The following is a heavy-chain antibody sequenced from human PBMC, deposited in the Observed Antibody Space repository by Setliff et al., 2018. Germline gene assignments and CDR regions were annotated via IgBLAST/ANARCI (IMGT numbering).Heavy chain of an antibody. V-gene: IGHV1-8*02. CDR1: GYTFTSYD. D-gene: IGHD3-16*02. CDR3: ARLYYDYVWGSYRLYYYYGMDV. J-gene: IGHJ6*02. CDR2: MNPNSGNT. Sequence: GASVKVSCKASGYTFTSYDINWMRQASGQGLEWMGWMNPNSGNTGSTQKFQGRVTMTRNTSISTAYMELSSLRSEDTAVYYCARLYYDYVWGSYRLYYYYGMDVWGQGTTVTVSS.